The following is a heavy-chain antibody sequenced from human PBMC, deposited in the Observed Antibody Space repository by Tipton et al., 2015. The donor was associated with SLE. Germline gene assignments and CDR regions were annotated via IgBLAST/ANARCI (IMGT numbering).Heavy chain of an antibody. CDR3: ARGIAAVVDY. V-gene: IGHV4-34*01. D-gene: IGHD6-13*01. J-gene: IGHJ4*02. Sequence: LRLTCTVSGGSISSYYWSWIRQPPGKGLEWIGEINHSGSTNYDPSLKSRVTISVDTSKNQFSLKLSSVTAADTAVYYCARGIAAVVDYWGQGTLVTVSS. CDR1: GGSISSYY. CDR2: INHSGST.